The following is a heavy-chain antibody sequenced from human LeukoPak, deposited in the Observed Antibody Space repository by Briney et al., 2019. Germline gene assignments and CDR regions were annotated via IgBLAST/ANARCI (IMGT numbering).Heavy chain of an antibody. CDR3: ARNGVLQHEVDF. D-gene: IGHD5-18*01. CDR1: AGTFSGYC. CDR2: SNHSGST. Sequence: SETLSLTCAGYAGTFSGYCWIWIPQPPGKGLKGLGESNHSGSTNYDQSLKSRVTISVDTSKNQFYLELSSVTAADTAVYYCARNGVLQHEVDFGGQGTVVTVSA. V-gene: IGHV4-34*01. J-gene: IGHJ4*02.